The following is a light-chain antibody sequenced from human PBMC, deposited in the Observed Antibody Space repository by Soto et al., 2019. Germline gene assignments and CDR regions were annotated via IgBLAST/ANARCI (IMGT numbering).Light chain of an antibody. CDR2: GAS. CDR1: QSVSSN. V-gene: IGKV3D-15*01. CDR3: QQYNNWPPL. Sequence: EIVMTQSPATLSVSPGERATLSCRASQSVSSNLAWYQQKPGQAPRLLIYGASTRATGIPARFSGSGSGTEFTLTISGLQSEDFAVYCCQQYNNWPPLFGQGTKLEIK. J-gene: IGKJ2*01.